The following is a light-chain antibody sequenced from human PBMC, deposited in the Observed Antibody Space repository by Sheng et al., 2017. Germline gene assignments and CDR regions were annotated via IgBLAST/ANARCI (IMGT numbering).Light chain of an antibody. CDR3: QDRSNWPPST. CDR1: QGISSW. Sequence: DIQMTQSPSSVSASVGDRVTITCRASQGISSWLAWYQQKPGKAPKLLIYAASSLQSGVPSRFSGSGSGTDFTLTIASLEPEDFTFYYCQDRSNWPPSTFGQGTRLEIK. V-gene: IGKV1-12*01. CDR2: AAS. J-gene: IGKJ5*01.